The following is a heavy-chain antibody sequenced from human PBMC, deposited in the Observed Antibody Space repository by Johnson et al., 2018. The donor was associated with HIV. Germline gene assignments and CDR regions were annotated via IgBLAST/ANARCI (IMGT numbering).Heavy chain of an antibody. J-gene: IGHJ3*02. Sequence: VQLVESGGGLVQPGGSLRLSCAASGFTVSSNYMSWVRQAPGKGLEWVSVIYSGGSTYYAYSVKGRFTISRDNSKNTLYLQINSLRAEDTAVYYCARERGYSSVLWKLSEDAFDIWGQGTMVTVSS. D-gene: IGHD6-19*01. CDR1: GFTVSSNY. V-gene: IGHV3-66*01. CDR2: IYSGGST. CDR3: ARERGYSSVLWKLSEDAFDI.